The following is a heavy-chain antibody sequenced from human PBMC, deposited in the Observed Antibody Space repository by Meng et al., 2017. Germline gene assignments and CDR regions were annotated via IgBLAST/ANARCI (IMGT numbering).Heavy chain of an antibody. CDR1: GFTSSDYY. CDR2: ISSSGSTI. CDR3: SRVQVGAPNDY. V-gene: IGHV3-11*04. D-gene: IGHD1-26*01. Sequence: QVQLVESGGGLVKPGGSLRLSCAASGFTSSDYYMSWIRQAPGKGLEWLSYISSSGSTIYYADSEKGRFTISRDNAKNTLYLQMNSLRPEDTAVYYCSRVQVGAPNDYWGQGTLVTVSS. J-gene: IGHJ4*02.